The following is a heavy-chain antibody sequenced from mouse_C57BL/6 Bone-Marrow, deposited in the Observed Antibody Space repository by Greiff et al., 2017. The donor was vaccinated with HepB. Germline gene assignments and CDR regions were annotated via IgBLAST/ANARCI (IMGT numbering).Heavy chain of an antibody. CDR1: GYTFTSYG. CDR3: ARGRHYSNYVDY. D-gene: IGHD2-5*01. J-gene: IGHJ2*01. Sequence: VQLVESGAELARPGASVKLSCKASGYTFTSYGISWVKQRTGQGLEWIGEIYPRSGNTYYNEKFKGKATQTADKSSSTAYMELRSLTSEDSAVYFCARGRHYSNYVDYWGQGTTLTVSS. CDR2: IYPRSGNT. V-gene: IGHV1-81*01.